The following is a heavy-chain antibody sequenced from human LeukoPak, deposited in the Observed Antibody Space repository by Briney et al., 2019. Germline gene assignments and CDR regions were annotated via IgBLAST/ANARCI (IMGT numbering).Heavy chain of an antibody. V-gene: IGHV4-34*01. D-gene: IGHD6-19*01. CDR1: GGSFSGYY. CDR2: INHSGST. J-gene: IGHJ6*02. Sequence: SETLSLTCAVYGGSFSGYYWSWIRQPPGKGLEWIGEINHSGSTNYNPSLMSRVTISVDTSKNQFSLKLSSVTAADTAVYYCARGYSSGWYPVYYYGMDVWGQGTTVTVSS. CDR3: ARGYSSGWYPVYYYGMDV.